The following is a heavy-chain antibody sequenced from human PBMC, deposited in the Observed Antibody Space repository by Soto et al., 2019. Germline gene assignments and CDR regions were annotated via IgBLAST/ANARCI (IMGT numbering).Heavy chain of an antibody. CDR1: GCTFSSYA. J-gene: IGHJ4*02. V-gene: IGHV1-69*13. CDR3: ASFYRYYDSSGSTYYFDY. Sequence: ASVKVSCTASGCTFSSYAISWVRQSPVQGLEWMGGIITIFGTANYEQKFQGRVTITADESTSTAYMELSSLRSEDTAVYYCASFYRYYDSSGSTYYFDYWGQGTLVTVYS. CDR2: IITIFGTA. D-gene: IGHD3-22*01.